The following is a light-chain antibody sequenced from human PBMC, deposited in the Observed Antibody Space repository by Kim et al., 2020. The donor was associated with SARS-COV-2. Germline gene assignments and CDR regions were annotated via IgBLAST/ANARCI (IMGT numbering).Light chain of an antibody. J-gene: IGLJ3*02. V-gene: IGLV1-44*01. Sequence: ELTQPPSASGTPGQRVTISCSGSTSNIGSSTVNWYQQFPGTAPKLLIYSNTLRPSGVPDRFSGSKSGTSASLAISGLQSEDEADYYCATWDDSLDGPVFGGGTKVTVL. CDR1: TSNIGSST. CDR3: ATWDDSLDGPV. CDR2: SNT.